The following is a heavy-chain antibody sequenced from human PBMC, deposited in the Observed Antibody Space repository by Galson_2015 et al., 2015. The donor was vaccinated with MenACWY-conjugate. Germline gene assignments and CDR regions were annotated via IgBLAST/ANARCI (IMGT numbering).Heavy chain of an antibody. CDR2: ISYDGSNK. CDR3: ARDRPRPPYYFDY. Sequence: SLRLSCAASGFTFSSYAMHWVRQAPGKGLEWVAVISYDGSNKYYADSVKGRFTISRDNSKNTLYLQMNSLRAEDTAVYYCARDRPRPPYYFDYWGQGTLVTVSS. V-gene: IGHV3-30*04. CDR1: GFTFSSYA. J-gene: IGHJ4*02.